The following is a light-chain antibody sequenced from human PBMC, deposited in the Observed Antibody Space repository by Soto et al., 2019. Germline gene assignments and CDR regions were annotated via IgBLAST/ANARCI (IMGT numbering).Light chain of an antibody. CDR3: QAYDYILTASV. J-gene: IGLJ3*02. CDR1: TPNLGAGYD. Sequence: QSVLTQPPSVSGAPGQRVTLSCNGNTPNLGAGYDVHWYQQLPGAAPKLAIFGNRNRPSGVPERFSGSKSGTSASLAITGLQAEDEADYSCQAYDYILTASVFGGGTKVTVL. CDR2: GNR. V-gene: IGLV1-40*01.